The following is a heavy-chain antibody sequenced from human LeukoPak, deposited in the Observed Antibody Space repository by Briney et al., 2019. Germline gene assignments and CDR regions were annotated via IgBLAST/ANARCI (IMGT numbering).Heavy chain of an antibody. CDR1: GDTFSNFV. CDR3: TRDQNVRGVAAGMEGWFDP. J-gene: IGHJ5*02. D-gene: IGHD1-1*01. Sequence: ASVKVSCKTSGDTFSNFVISWVRQAPGQGLFDLTKIAQKFEGRVTITADTSTSTVYLELSNVRSDDTAIYYCTRDQNVRGVAAGMEGWFDPWGQGTLVTVSS. CDR2: FDLT. V-gene: IGHV1-69*10.